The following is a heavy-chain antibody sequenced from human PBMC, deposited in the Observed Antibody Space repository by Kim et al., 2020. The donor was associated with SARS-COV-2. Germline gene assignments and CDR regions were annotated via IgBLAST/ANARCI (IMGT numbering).Heavy chain of an antibody. D-gene: IGHD3-3*01. CDR3: ARGITIFGVVIMGFDY. Sequence: SETLSLTCTVSGGSISSYYWSWIRQPPGKGLEWIGYIYYSGSTNYNPSLKSRVTISVDTSKNQFSLKLSSVTAADTAVYYCARGITIFGVVIMGFDYWGQGTLVTVSS. CDR2: IYYSGST. J-gene: IGHJ4*02. CDR1: GGSISSYY. V-gene: IGHV4-59*13.